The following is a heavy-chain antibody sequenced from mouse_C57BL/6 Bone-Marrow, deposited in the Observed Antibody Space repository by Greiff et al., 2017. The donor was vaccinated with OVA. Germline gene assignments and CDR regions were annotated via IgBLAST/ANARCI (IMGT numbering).Heavy chain of an antibody. J-gene: IGHJ4*01. CDR1: GYSITSDY. D-gene: IGHD1-1*01. Sequence: DVKLQESGPGLAKPSQTLSLTCSVTGYSITSDYWNWIRKFPGNKLEYMGYISYSGSTYYNPSLKSRISITRDTSKNQYYLQLNSVTTEDTATYYCARSSYYYGSSSYAMDYWGQGTSVTVSS. CDR2: ISYSGST. V-gene: IGHV3-8*01. CDR3: ARSSYYYGSSSYAMDY.